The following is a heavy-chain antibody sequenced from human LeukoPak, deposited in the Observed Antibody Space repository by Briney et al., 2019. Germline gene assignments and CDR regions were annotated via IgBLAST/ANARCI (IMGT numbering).Heavy chain of an antibody. CDR2: ISGNGGDT. V-gene: IGHV3-23*01. J-gene: IGHJ4*02. CDR3: AKGQVSVGASLRSDY. CDR1: GFTFS. Sequence: GGSLRLSCAASGFTFSKGLEWISAISGNGGDTYYADSVKGRFTISRDNSKNTLYLQMNSLRAEDTAVYYCAKGQVSVGASLRSDYWGQGTLVTVSS. D-gene: IGHD1-26*01.